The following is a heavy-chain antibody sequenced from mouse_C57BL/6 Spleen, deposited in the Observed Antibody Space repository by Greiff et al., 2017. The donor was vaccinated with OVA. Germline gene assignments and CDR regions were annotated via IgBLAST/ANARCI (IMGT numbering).Heavy chain of an antibody. CDR2: IDPETGGT. J-gene: IGHJ3*01. CDR3: TRPAWFAY. V-gene: IGHV1-15*01. Sequence: QVQLQQSGAELVRPGASVTLSCKASGYTFTDYEMHWVKQTPVHGLEWMGAIDPETGGTAYNQKFKGKAILTADKSSSTAYMELRSLTSEDSAVYYCTRPAWFAYWGQGTLVTVSA. CDR1: GYTFTDYE.